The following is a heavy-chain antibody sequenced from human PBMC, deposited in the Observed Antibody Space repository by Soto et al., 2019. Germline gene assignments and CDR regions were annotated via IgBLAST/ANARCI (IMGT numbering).Heavy chain of an antibody. J-gene: IGHJ4*02. V-gene: IGHV3-7*01. D-gene: IGHD3-16*02. Sequence: GGSLRLSCAASGFTFGSYWVSWVRQAPGKGLEWVANIKQDGSEKYYVDSVKGRFTISRDNAKNSLYLQMNSLRAEDTAVYYCARVFSDYIWGSYRTDYWGQGTLVTVSS. CDR3: ARVFSDYIWGSYRTDY. CDR1: GFTFGSYW. CDR2: IKQDGSEK.